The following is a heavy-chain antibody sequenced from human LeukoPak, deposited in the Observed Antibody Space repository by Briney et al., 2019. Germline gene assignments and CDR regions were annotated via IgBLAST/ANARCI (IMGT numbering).Heavy chain of an antibody. CDR1: GYTLTELS. CDR2: FDPEDGET. CDR3: ARGLLRSERGLLPLF. J-gene: IGHJ4*02. Sequence: ASVKVSCKVSGYTLTELSMHWVRQAPGKGLEWMGGFDPEDGETIYAQKFQGRVTMTEDTSTDTAYMELRSLRSDDTAVYYCARGLLRSERGLLPLFWGQGTLVTVSS. D-gene: IGHD2-15*01. V-gene: IGHV1-24*01.